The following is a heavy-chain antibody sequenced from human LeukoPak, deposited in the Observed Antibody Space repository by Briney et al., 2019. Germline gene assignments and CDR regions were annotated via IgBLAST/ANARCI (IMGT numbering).Heavy chain of an antibody. Sequence: SETLSLTCTVSGGSISSSSYYWGWIRQPPGKGLEWIGSIYYSGSTYYNPSLKSRVTISVDTSKNQFSLKLSPVTAADTAVYYCARDSGSYSFTWGQGTLVTVSS. V-gene: IGHV4-39*01. J-gene: IGHJ5*02. CDR2: IYYSGST. D-gene: IGHD1-26*01. CDR1: GGSISSSSYY. CDR3: ARDSGSYSFT.